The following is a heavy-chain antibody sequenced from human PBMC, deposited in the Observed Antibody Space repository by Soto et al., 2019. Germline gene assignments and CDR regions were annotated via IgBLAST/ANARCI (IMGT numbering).Heavy chain of an antibody. CDR2: TYYRSKWYN. V-gene: IGHV6-1*01. J-gene: IGHJ6*02. D-gene: IGHD2-15*01. CDR1: GDSVSSNSAA. CDR3: ARDSHIVVVVAATIDYYYYGMDV. Sequence: SQTLSLTCAISGDSVSSNSAAWNWIMQSPSRGLEWLGRTYYRSKWYNDYAVSVKSRITINPDTSKNQFSLQLNSVTPEDTAVYYCARDSHIVVVVAATIDYYYYGMDVWGQGTTVTVSS.